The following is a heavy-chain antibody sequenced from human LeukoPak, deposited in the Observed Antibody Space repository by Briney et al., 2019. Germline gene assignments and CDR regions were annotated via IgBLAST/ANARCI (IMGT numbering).Heavy chain of an antibody. J-gene: IGHJ4*02. CDR1: GFTFSSHW. Sequence: GGSLRLSCVASGFTFSSHWMSWVRQAPGKGLEWVANIKQDGREKYSVDSVKGRFTISRDNARNSLYLQMNSLRAEDPAVYYCARDHSLGYCSSGSCHSDGWGQGTLVTVSS. CDR2: IKQDGREK. D-gene: IGHD2-15*01. CDR3: ARDHSLGYCSSGSCHSDG. V-gene: IGHV3-7*03.